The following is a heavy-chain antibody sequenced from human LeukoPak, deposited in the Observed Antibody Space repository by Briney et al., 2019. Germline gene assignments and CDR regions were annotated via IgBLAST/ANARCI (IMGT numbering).Heavy chain of an antibody. CDR2: ISAYNGNT. J-gene: IGHJ4*02. CDR3: ARVYGIAAAGEGAY. D-gene: IGHD6-13*01. Sequence: GASVKVSCKASGYTFTSYGISWVRQAPGQGLEWMGWISAYNGNTNYAQKLQGRVTMTTDTSTRTAYMKLRSLRSDDMAVYYSARVYGIAAAGEGAYWGQGTLVTVSS. CDR1: GYTFTSYG. V-gene: IGHV1-18*03.